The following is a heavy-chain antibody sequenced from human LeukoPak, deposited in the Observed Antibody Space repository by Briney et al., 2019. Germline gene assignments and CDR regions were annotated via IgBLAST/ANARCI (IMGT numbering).Heavy chain of an antibody. CDR1: GGSISSSNW. Sequence: SSGTLSLTCAVSGGSISSSNWWSWVRQPPGKGLEWIGEIYHSGSTNYNPSLKSRVTISIDTSKNQFSLKLSSVTAADTAVYYCARRPPNYASNNWFDPWGQGTLVTVSS. CDR2: IYHSGST. J-gene: IGHJ5*02. CDR3: ARRPPNYASNNWFDP. V-gene: IGHV4-4*02. D-gene: IGHD1-7*01.